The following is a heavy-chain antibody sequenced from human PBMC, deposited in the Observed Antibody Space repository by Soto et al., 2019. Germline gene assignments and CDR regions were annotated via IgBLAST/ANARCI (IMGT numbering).Heavy chain of an antibody. J-gene: IGHJ3*02. D-gene: IGHD3-16*01. CDR1: GFTFSNYG. CDR2: IWNDGNKK. V-gene: IGHV3-33*01. Sequence: QVQLVESGGGVVQPGRSLSLSCAASGFTFSNYGMHWVRQAPGKGLEWVAVIWNDGNKKYYADSVKGRFTISRDNSENTLFLQMNSLTAEDTAVYYCVRGGKTAGAFDIWGQGTMVTVSS. CDR3: VRGGKTAGAFDI.